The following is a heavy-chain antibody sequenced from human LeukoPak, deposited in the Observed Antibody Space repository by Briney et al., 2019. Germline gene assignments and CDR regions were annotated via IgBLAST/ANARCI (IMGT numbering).Heavy chain of an antibody. CDR3: AQIWNDARFGAFDI. J-gene: IGHJ3*02. V-gene: IGHV1-18*01. Sequence: ASVKVSCKASGYTFTSYGISWVRQAPGQGLEWMGWISAYNGNTNYAQKLQGRVTMTTDTPTSTAYMELRSLRSDDTAVYYCAQIWNDARFGAFDIWGQGTMVTVSS. CDR1: GYTFTSYG. D-gene: IGHD1-1*01. CDR2: ISAYNGNT.